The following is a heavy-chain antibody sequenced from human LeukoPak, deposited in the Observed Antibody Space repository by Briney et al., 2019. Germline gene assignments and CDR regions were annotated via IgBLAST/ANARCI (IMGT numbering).Heavy chain of an antibody. CDR2: IYSGGGA. CDR1: GFTVSSNY. CDR3: ARDDAVGALDY. J-gene: IGHJ4*02. V-gene: IGHV3-53*01. D-gene: IGHD1-26*01. Sequence: GGSLRLSCAASGFTVSSNYMSWVRQAPGKGLECVSVIYSGGGAYYADSVKGRFTISRDNSKNTLYLQMNSLRAEDTAVYYCARDDAVGALDYWGQGTLVTVSS.